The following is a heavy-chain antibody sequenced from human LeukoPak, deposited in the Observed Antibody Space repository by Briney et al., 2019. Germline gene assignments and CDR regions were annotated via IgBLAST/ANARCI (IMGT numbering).Heavy chain of an antibody. CDR1: GYTLTELS. J-gene: IGHJ4*02. CDR2: FDPEDGET. CDR3: ARADTLVVITNYFDY. D-gene: IGHD3-22*01. V-gene: IGHV1-24*01. Sequence: GASVKVSCKVSGYTLTELSMHWVRQAPGKGLEWMGGFDPEDGETIYAQKFQGRVTMTRDTSISTAYMELSRLRSDDTAVYYCARADTLVVITNYFDYWGQGTLVTVSS.